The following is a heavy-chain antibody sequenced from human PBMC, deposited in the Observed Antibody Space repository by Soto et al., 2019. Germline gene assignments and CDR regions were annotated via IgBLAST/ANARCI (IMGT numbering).Heavy chain of an antibody. CDR2: ISDDGDKV. D-gene: IGHD6-19*01. CDR3: ARKHDHCSAGPPGHAFDI. CDR1: EFTFSDYA. Sequence: QVQLLESGGGVVQPGGSLRLSCAASEFTFSDYAMHWVRQAPGKGLEWVAVISDDGDKVSYADPLKDRLTISRDNSKSTLFLQLTSSGTEENALLYYARKHDHCSAGPPGHAFDIWGQGTLVTVSS. J-gene: IGHJ4*01. V-gene: IGHV3-30*03.